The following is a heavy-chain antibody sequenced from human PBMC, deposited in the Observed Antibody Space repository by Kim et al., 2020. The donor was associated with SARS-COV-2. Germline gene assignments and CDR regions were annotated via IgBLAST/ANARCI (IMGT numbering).Heavy chain of an antibody. CDR1: GGSISSYY. CDR2: IYTSGST. Sequence: SETLSLTCTVSGGSISSYYWSWIRQPAGKGLEWIGRIYTSGSTNYNPSLKSRVTMSVDTSKNQFSLKLSSVTAADTAVYYCARDSRYSSGWGGTPGNYYYYYMDVWGKGTTVTVSS. CDR3: ARDSRYSSGWGGTPGNYYYYYMDV. V-gene: IGHV4-4*07. D-gene: IGHD6-19*01. J-gene: IGHJ6*03.